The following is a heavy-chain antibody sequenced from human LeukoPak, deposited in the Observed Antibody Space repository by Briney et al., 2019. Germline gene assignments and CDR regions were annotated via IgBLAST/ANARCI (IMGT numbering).Heavy chain of an antibody. Sequence: SETLSLTCAVYGGSFSGYYWSWIRQPPGKGLEWIGEINRSGSTNYNPSLKSRVTISVDTSKNQFSLKLSSVTAADTAIYYCQSRFLEWLLDYWGQGTLVTVSS. CDR2: INRSGST. J-gene: IGHJ4*02. V-gene: IGHV4-34*01. CDR1: GGSFSGYY. D-gene: IGHD3-3*01. CDR3: QSRFLEWLLDY.